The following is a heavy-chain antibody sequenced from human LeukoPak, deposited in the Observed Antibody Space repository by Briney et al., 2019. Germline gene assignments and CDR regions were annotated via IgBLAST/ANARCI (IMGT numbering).Heavy chain of an antibody. V-gene: IGHV3-33*01. CDR1: GFTFSSYG. CDR3: ARDVDYYGSGSYYPSWYSDY. J-gene: IGHJ4*02. D-gene: IGHD3-10*01. Sequence: GGSLTLSCAASGFTFSSYGMHWVRQAPGKGLEWVAGICYNGGNKYYADSVKGRFTISRDNSKNTLYLQMNSLRAEDTAVYYCARDVDYYGSGSYYPSWYSDYWGRGTLVTVSS. CDR2: ICYNGGNK.